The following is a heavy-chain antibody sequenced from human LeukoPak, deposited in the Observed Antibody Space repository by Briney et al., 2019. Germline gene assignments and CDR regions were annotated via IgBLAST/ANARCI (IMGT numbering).Heavy chain of an antibody. Sequence: SETLSLTCTVSGGSISSGDYYWSWIRQPPGKGLEWIGYIYYSGSTYYNPSLKSRVTISVDTSKNQFSLKLSSVTAADTAVYYCARVGGGTRAFDIWGQGTMVTVSP. J-gene: IGHJ3*02. CDR3: ARVGGGTRAFDI. CDR1: GGSISSGDYY. D-gene: IGHD3-16*01. V-gene: IGHV4-30-4*01. CDR2: IYYSGST.